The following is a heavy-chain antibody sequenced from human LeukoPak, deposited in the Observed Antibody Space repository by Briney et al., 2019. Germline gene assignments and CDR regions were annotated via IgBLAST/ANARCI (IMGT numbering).Heavy chain of an antibody. Sequence: EASVKVSXKAPGYTFTTHGISWVRQAPGQGLEWMGWISVYNGNTNYAQKFQGRVTMTTDTSTSTAYMEVRTLRFDDTAVYYCVRDIGTSPYLHDYWGQGTLVTVSS. J-gene: IGHJ4*02. CDR2: ISVYNGNT. D-gene: IGHD6-13*01. CDR1: GYTFTTHG. V-gene: IGHV1-18*01. CDR3: VRDIGTSPYLHDY.